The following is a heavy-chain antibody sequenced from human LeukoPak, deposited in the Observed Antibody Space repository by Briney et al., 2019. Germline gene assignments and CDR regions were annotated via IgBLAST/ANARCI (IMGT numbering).Heavy chain of an antibody. V-gene: IGHV3-30-3*01. CDR2: ISYDGSNK. CDR3: AKSYSSSWYRGEIDY. CDR1: GFTFSSYA. D-gene: IGHD6-13*01. Sequence: PGGSLRLSCAASGFTFSSYAMHWVRQAPGKGLEWVAVISYDGSNKYYADSVKGRFTISRDNAKNSLYLQMNSLRPEDTALYYCAKSYSSSWYRGEIDYWGQGTLVTVSS. J-gene: IGHJ4*02.